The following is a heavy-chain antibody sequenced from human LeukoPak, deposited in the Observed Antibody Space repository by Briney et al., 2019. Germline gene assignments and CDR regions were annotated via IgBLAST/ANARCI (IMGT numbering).Heavy chain of an antibody. D-gene: IGHD2-2*02. CDR3: ARGQIVVVPAAIGPLRYYYYSMDV. CDR2: MNPNSGNT. Sequence: ASVKVSCKASGYTFTSYDINWVRQATGQGLEWMGWMNPNSGNTGYAQKFQGRVTMTRNTSISTAYMELSSLRSEDTAVYYCARGQIVVVPAAIGPLRYYYYSMDVWGQGTTVTVSS. V-gene: IGHV1-8*01. CDR1: GYTFTSYD. J-gene: IGHJ6*02.